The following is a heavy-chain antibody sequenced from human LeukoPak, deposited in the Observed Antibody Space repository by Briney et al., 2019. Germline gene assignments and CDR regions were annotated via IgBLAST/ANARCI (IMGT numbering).Heavy chain of an antibody. J-gene: IGHJ5*02. CDR3: ARNGGDSSSWYAWADNWFDP. Sequence: PSETLSLTCTVSGGSISSSSYYWGWLRQPPGKGLEWIGSIYYSGSTYYNPSLKSRVTISVDTSKNQFSLKLSSVTAADTAVYYCARNGGDSSSWYAWADNWFDPGGQGTLVTVSS. V-gene: IGHV4-39*07. CDR1: GGSISSSSYY. D-gene: IGHD6-13*01. CDR2: IYYSGST.